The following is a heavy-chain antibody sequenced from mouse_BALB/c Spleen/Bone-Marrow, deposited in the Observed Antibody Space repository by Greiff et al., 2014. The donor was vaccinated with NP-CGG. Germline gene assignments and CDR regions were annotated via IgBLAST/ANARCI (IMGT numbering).Heavy chain of an antibody. CDR1: GYTFTDYY. D-gene: IGHD1-2*01. CDR3: ARTTTATSY. J-gene: IGHJ3*01. Sequence: QVQLQQSGAELARPGASVKLSCKASGYTFTDYYINWMKQRTGQGLEWIGEIYPGSDNTHYNEKFKGKATLTADKSSSTTYMQLSSLTSEDSAVYFCARTTTATSYWGQGTLVTVSA. CDR2: IYPGSDNT. V-gene: IGHV1-77*01.